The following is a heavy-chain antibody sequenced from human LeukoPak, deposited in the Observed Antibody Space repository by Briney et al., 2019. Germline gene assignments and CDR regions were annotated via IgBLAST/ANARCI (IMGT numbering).Heavy chain of an antibody. CDR2: INHRGST. V-gene: IGHV4-34*01. CDR1: GESLSKYD. CDR3: ASSVGSTDY. D-gene: IGHD1-26*01. Sequence: PSETLSLTCAVYGESLSKYDWTWVRQSPGKGLEWIGEINHRGSTNLNPSLKSRVTLSVDTSKHQFSLRLTSVTAADAAVHYCASSVGSTDYWGQGTLVTVSS. J-gene: IGHJ4*02.